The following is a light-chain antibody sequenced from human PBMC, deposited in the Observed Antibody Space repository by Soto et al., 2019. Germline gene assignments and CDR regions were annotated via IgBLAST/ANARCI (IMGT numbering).Light chain of an antibody. CDR2: NNN. CDR3: QSFDTSPSASEL. J-gene: IGLJ2*01. CDR1: SSDIGAGYV. V-gene: IGLV1-40*01. Sequence: QSVLPQPASVSGAPGQGVTLSCSGSSSDIGAGYVVHWYQQRPGTAPKLLIYNNNNRPSGVPDRFSGSKSGTSASLAITGLQAEDEADYYCQSFDTSPSASELFGRGTKLTVL.